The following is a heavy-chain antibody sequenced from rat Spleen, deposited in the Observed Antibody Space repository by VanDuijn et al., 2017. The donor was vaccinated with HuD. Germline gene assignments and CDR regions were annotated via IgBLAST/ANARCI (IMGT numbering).Heavy chain of an antibody. CDR2: ISYDGGNT. V-gene: IGHV5-25*01. CDR3: AKRGPYYWYFDF. CDR1: GFTFSSFA. J-gene: IGHJ1*01. Sequence: EVQLVESGGGLVQPGRSMKLSCAASGFTFSSFAMAWVRQAPTKGLEWVASISYDGGNTYYRDSVKGRFTISRDNAKSSLYLQMDSLRSEDTSTYYCAKRGPYYWYFDFWGPGTMVTVSS.